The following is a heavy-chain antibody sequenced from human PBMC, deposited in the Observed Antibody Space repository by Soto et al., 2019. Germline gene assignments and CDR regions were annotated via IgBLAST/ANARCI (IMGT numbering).Heavy chain of an antibody. CDR2: ISSSGSTI. J-gene: IGHJ4*02. Sequence: QVQLVESGGGLVKPGGSLRLSCAASGFTFSDYYMSWIRQAPGKGLEWVSYISSSGSTIYYADSVKGRFTISRDNAKNSRDRQMNSLRAEDTAVYYCARGYDILTGYYSYFDYWGQGTLVTVSS. V-gene: IGHV3-11*01. CDR1: GFTFSDYY. D-gene: IGHD3-9*01. CDR3: ARGYDILTGYYSYFDY.